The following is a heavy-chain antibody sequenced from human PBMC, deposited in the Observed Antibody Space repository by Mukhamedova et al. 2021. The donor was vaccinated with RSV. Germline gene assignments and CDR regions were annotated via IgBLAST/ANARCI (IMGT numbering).Heavy chain of an antibody. J-gene: IGHJ4*01. V-gene: IGHV3-43*01. CDR2: ISWDGDTT. Sequence: GEGLECLSLISWDGDTTDYAESVRGRFTISRDNTKASLYLDMNSLGTEDSAMYFCAKDVVGGYVVNYFDSWGHGTPVTVS. CDR3: AKDVVGGYVVNYFDS. D-gene: IGHD1-26*01.